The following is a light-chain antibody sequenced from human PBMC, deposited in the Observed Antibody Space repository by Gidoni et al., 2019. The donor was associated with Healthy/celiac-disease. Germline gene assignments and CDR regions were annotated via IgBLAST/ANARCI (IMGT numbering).Light chain of an antibody. CDR3: QQYGFT. CDR2: GAS. V-gene: IGKV3-20*01. J-gene: IGKJ4*01. Sequence: EIVLTQSPGTLSLSPGERATLSCRASQSGSSSYLAWYQQKPGQAPRLLIYGASSRATGIPDRFSGSGSGTDFTLTISRLEPEDFAVYYCQQYGFTFGGGTKVEIK. CDR1: QSGSSSY.